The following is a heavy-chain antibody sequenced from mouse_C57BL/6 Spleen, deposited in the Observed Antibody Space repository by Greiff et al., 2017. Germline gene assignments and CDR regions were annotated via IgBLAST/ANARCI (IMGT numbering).Heavy chain of an antibody. Sequence: EVKVVESGAELVRPGASVKLSCTASGFNIKDYYMHWVKQRPEQGLEWIGWIDPENGDTEYASKFQGKATITADTSSNTAYLQLSSLTAEDTAVYYCTTNTTVEADYWGQGTTLTVST. D-gene: IGHD1-1*01. CDR1: GFNIKDYY. CDR2: IDPENGDT. CDR3: TTNTTVEADY. J-gene: IGHJ2*01. V-gene: IGHV14-4*01.